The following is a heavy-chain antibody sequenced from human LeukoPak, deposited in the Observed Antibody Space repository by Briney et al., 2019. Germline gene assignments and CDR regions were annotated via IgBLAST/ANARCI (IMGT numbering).Heavy chain of an antibody. J-gene: IGHJ4*02. CDR2: INVDGSSI. CDR3: TRISVAGAQTFDH. V-gene: IGHV3-74*01. D-gene: IGHD1-26*01. CDR1: GFTFTEYW. Sequence: PGGSLRLSCAASGFTFTEYWMHWVRQAPGKGLVWVSRINVDGSSISYADSVKGRLTISRDNAKNTVYLQMNSLRAEDTAVYYCTRISVAGAQTFDHWGQGTLVTVSS.